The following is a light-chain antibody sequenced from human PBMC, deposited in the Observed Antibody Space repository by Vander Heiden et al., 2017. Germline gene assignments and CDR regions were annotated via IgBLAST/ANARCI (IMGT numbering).Light chain of an antibody. CDR3: QQSDSIPLLI. CDR2: AAS. V-gene: IGKV1-39*01. J-gene: IGKJ3*01. CDR1: QSISSY. Sequence: IQMTQSPSSLSASVGDRVTITCQASQSISSYLNWYQQKPGKAPKLLIYAASSLQSGVPSRFSGSGSGTDFTLTISSLQPEDIATYYCQQSDSIPLLIFGPGTKVDIK.